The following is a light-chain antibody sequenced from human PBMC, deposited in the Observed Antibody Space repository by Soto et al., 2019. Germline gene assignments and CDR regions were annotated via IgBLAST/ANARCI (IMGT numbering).Light chain of an antibody. J-gene: IGKJ4*01. V-gene: IGKV3-15*01. CDR1: QSVSSD. Sequence: EIVLTQSPATLSVAPGERATLSCRASQSVSSDLAWFQQKPGQAPRLLMYGASTRATGIPARFSGRGSGTEFTLTISSLQSEDFALYHCQQYHNWPLTFGGGTKVEIK. CDR3: QQYHNWPLT. CDR2: GAS.